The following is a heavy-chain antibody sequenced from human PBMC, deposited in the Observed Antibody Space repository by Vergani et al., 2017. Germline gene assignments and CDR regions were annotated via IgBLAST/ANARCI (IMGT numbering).Heavy chain of an antibody. CDR1: GYSFSSYD. D-gene: IGHD6-19*01. Sequence: QVQLVQSGAEGKKPGASVTVSCRASGYSFSSYDISWVRHAPGQGLEWMGWSDPKSGGTNYAQKLQGRVTMTRDTSIGTAYMELSRLRSEDTAVYYCARAGIAVADPGRVDMDVWGQGTTVTVSS. CDR3: ARAGIAVADPGRVDMDV. V-gene: IGHV1-2*02. CDR2: SDPKSGGT. J-gene: IGHJ6*02.